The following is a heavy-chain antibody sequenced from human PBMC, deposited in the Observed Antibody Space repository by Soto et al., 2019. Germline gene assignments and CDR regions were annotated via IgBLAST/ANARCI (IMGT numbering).Heavy chain of an antibody. CDR1: GFTVSDSA. D-gene: IGHD3-3*01. Sequence: GASVKVSCKASGFTVSDSALQLVRQARGQPLEWIGYIVVGNENTNFAQRFQERVTLTSDKSRGTAYMELRSLRSEDTAVYYCAATTHYDFWSGYFTGVAFDIWGQGTKVTVSS. J-gene: IGHJ3*02. CDR2: IVVGNENT. CDR3: AATTHYDFWSGYFTGVAFDI. V-gene: IGHV1-58*01.